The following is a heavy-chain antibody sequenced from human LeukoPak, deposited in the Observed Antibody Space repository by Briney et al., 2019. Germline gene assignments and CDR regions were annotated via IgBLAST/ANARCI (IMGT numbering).Heavy chain of an antibody. D-gene: IGHD4-17*01. CDR3: ARVGDGDLYYFDY. Sequence: GASVKVSCKASGGTFSSYAISWVRQAPGQGLEWMGRIIPIFGIANYALKFQGRVTITADKSTSTAYMELSSLRSEDTAVYYCARVGDGDLYYFDYWGQGTLVTVSS. J-gene: IGHJ4*02. CDR2: IIPIFGIA. CDR1: GGTFSSYA. V-gene: IGHV1-69*04.